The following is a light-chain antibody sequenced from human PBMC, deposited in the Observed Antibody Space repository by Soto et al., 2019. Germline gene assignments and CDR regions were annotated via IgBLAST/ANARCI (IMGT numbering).Light chain of an antibody. CDR2: EVT. CDR1: SSDVGGYDY. J-gene: IGLJ1*01. CDR3: SSHTSGDPRV. Sequence: QSVLTQPASVSGTPGQSIAISCTGTSSDVGGYDYVSWYQQHPDKAPKLIIYEVTKRPSGGSNGFSGSKSGTTASLTISGLQPDDESDYYCSSHTSGDPRVFGSGTKVTV. V-gene: IGLV2-14*01.